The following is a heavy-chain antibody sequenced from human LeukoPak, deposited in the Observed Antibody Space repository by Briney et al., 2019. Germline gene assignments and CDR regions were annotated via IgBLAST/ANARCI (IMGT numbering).Heavy chain of an antibody. Sequence: GGSLRLSCAASGFTFSSYDMHWVRQATGKGLEWVSDIGTAGDPYYPGSVKGRFTISRENAKNSLYLQMNSLRAGDTAVYYCARGGVYCSGGSCYEAFDIRGQGTMVTVSS. CDR3: ARGGVYCSGGSCYEAFDI. J-gene: IGHJ3*02. CDR1: GFTFSSYD. CDR2: IGTAGDP. V-gene: IGHV3-13*05. D-gene: IGHD2-15*01.